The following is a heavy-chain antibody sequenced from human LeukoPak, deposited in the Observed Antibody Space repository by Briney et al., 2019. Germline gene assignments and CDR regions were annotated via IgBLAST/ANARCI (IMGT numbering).Heavy chain of an antibody. CDR2: INHSGST. J-gene: IGHJ6*02. D-gene: IGHD1-26*01. V-gene: IGHV4-34*01. CDR3: ATCIVGNYGMDV. Sequence: SETLSLTCAVYGGSFSGYYWSWIRQPPGKGLEWIGAINHSGSTNYNPSLKSRVTISVGTSKNQFSLKLSSVTAADTAVYYCATCIVGNYGMDVWGQGTTVTVSS. CDR1: GGSFSGYY.